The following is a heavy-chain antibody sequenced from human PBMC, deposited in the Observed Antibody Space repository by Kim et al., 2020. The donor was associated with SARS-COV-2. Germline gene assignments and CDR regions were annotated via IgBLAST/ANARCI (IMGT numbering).Heavy chain of an antibody. CDR2: IYYSGST. CDR3: ARANGRPQYCSSTSCYPPFDY. Sequence: SETLSLTCTVSGGSISSGDYYWSWIRQPPGKGLEWIGYIYYSGSTYYNPSLKSRVTISVDTSKNQFSLKLSSVTAADTAVYYCARANGRPQYCSSTSCYPPFDYWGQGTLVTVSS. J-gene: IGHJ4*02. D-gene: IGHD2-2*01. CDR1: GGSISSGDYY. V-gene: IGHV4-30-4*01.